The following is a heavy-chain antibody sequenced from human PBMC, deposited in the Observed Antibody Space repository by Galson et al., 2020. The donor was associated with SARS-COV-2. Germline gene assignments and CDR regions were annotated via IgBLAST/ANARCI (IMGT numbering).Heavy chain of an antibody. CDR3: ARVPHTAISGVVNFHYIDY. D-gene: IGHD3-3*01. J-gene: IGHJ4*02. CDR2: VHYSGIA. V-gene: IGHV4-38-2*02. Sequence: SETLSLTCTVSGYYVTKGYYWDWIRQSPGKGLEWIGGVHYSGIAFYNPSLEGRVTVSIDTSQNHFSLSLNSVTAADTAVYFCARVPHTAISGVVNFHYIDYWGQGTLVTVSS. CDR1: GYYVTKGYY.